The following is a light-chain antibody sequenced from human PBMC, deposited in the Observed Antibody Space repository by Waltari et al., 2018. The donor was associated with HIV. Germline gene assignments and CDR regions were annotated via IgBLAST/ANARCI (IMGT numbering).Light chain of an antibody. Sequence: SYELTQPPSVSVSPGQTARITCSGDALPKQYAYWYQQKPGQAPVVMIYKDSERPSGIPDRFSGSSSGTTVTLTISGVQAEDEADYYCQSADSSGTHYVFGTGTKVTVL. CDR3: QSADSSGTHYV. CDR1: ALPKQY. CDR2: KDS. V-gene: IGLV3-25*03. J-gene: IGLJ1*01.